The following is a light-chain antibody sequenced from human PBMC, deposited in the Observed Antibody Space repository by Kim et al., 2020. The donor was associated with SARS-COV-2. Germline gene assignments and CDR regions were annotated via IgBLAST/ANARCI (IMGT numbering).Light chain of an antibody. Sequence: ASLRDSVTITCQASQDINNAVNWYQQKPGKAPKLLISDASNVQTGFSSRFSGSGFGTDFVFTITGLQTEDFATYYCQQCDNLPITFGQGTRLEIK. V-gene: IGKV1-33*01. CDR1: QDINNA. CDR3: QQCDNLPIT. J-gene: IGKJ5*01. CDR2: DAS.